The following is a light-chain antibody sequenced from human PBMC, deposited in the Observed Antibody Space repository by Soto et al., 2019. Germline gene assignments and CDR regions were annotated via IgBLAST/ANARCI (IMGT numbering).Light chain of an antibody. CDR3: QHYKSYPWT. CDR2: DAS. J-gene: IGKJ1*01. Sequence: DIQMTQSPSTLSATVGDRVAITCRTSQSINTWLAWYQLRPGKPPKVLIYDASSLESGVPSRFRGSGSGTEFTLTISSLQPDDFATYYCQHYKSYPWTFGQGTKVEI. CDR1: QSINTW. V-gene: IGKV1-5*01.